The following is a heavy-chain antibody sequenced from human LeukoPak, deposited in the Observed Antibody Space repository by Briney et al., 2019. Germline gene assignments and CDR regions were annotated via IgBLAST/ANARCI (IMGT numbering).Heavy chain of an antibody. D-gene: IGHD6-19*01. J-gene: IGHJ4*02. Sequence: PGGSLRLSCAASGFTFISHSMNWVRQAPGKGLEWVSSISSSSSYIYYADSVKGRFTISRDNAKNSLYLQMNSLRAEDTAVYYCARGGVYSSGWYVDYWGQGTLVTVSS. CDR2: ISSSSSYI. V-gene: IGHV3-21*01. CDR1: GFTFISHS. CDR3: ARGGVYSSGWYVDY.